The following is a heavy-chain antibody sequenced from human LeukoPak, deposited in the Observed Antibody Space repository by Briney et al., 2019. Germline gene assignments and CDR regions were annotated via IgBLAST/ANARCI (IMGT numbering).Heavy chain of an antibody. V-gene: IGHV4-34*01. Sequence: GSLRLSCAASGFTFDDYGMSWVRQAPGKGLEWIGEINHSGSTNYNPSLKSRVTISVDTSKNQFSLKLSSVTAADTAVYYCARGRIYYYDSSGYYRTPTRAFDIWGQGTMVTVSS. CDR2: INHSGST. CDR1: GFTFDDYG. J-gene: IGHJ3*02. D-gene: IGHD3-22*01. CDR3: ARGRIYYYDSSGYYRTPTRAFDI.